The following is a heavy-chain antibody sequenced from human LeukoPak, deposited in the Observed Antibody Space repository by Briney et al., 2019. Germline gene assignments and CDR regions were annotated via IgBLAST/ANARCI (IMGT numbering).Heavy chain of an antibody. CDR1: GYTFTSYG. V-gene: IGHV1-18*01. CDR2: ISAYNGNT. CDR3: ARGKGIAAAGTPLGY. D-gene: IGHD6-13*01. J-gene: IGHJ4*02. Sequence: ASVKVSCKASGYTFTSYGISWVRQAPGQGLEWMGWISAYNGNTNYAQKLQGRVTMTTDTSTSTAYTELRSLRSDDTAVYYCARGKGIAAAGTPLGYWGQGTLVTVSS.